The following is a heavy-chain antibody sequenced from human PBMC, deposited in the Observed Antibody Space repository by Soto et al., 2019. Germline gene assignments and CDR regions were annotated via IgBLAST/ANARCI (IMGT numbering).Heavy chain of an antibody. CDR1: GGSISSSSYY. Sequence: QLQLQESGPGLVKPSETLSLTCTVSGGSISSSSYYWGWIRQPPGKGLEWSGSIYYSGSTYYNPSLKSRVTISVDTSKNQFSLKLSSVTAADTAVYYCARLIRGYCSGGSCYDTYYFDYWGQGTLVTVSS. D-gene: IGHD2-15*01. V-gene: IGHV4-39*01. CDR3: ARLIRGYCSGGSCYDTYYFDY. CDR2: IYYSGST. J-gene: IGHJ4*02.